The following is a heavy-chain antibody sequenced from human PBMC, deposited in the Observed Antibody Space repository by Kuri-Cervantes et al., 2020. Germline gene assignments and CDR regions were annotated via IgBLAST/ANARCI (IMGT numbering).Heavy chain of an antibody. Sequence: ASVKVSCKVSGYTLTELSMHWVRQAPGKGLEWMGGFDPEDGETIYAQKFQGRVTMTRNTSISTAYMELSSLRSEDTAVYYCARVSIGAIAGRIKYYYYGMDVWGQGTTVTVSS. CDR1: GYTLTELS. V-gene: IGHV1-24*01. CDR2: FDPEDGET. CDR3: ARVSIGAIAGRIKYYYYGMDV. J-gene: IGHJ6*02. D-gene: IGHD6-13*01.